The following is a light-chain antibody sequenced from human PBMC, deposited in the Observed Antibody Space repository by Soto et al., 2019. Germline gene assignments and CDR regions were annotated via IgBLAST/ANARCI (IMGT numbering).Light chain of an antibody. CDR1: SSDVGSYNL. CDR2: EGS. J-gene: IGLJ2*01. Sequence: QSALTQPASVSGSPGQSITISCTGNSSDVGSYNLVSWYQQHPGQAPKLLIYEGSQRPSGVSNRFSGSKSGNTASLTISGLQAEDEADYYCCSFAGIITLIFGGGTKVTVL. V-gene: IGLV2-23*01. CDR3: CSFAGIITLI.